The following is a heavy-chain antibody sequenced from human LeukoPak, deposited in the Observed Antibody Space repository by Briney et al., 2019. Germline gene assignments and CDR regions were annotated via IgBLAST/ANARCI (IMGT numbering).Heavy chain of an antibody. V-gene: IGHV3-15*01. Sequence: GGSLRLSCAASGFTFSNAWTSWVRQAPGKGLEWVGRIKSKTDGGTTDYAAPVKGRFTISRDDSKNTLYLQMNSLKTEDTAVYYCTTVVPAAISGYYYYYMDVWGKGTTVTVSS. CDR3: TTVVPAAISGYYYYYMDV. CDR2: IKSKTDGGTT. CDR1: GFTFSNAW. J-gene: IGHJ6*03. D-gene: IGHD2-2*01.